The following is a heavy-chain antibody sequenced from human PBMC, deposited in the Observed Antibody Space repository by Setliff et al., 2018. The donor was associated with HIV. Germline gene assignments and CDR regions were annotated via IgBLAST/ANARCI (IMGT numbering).Heavy chain of an antibody. Sequence: SETLSLTCAVYGGSFSGYYWSWIRQPAGKGLEWIGHIYTSGSTSYNPSLRSRVTISVDTSKNQFSLELTSVTAADTAVYYCARPLTTSFYFWGDALAIWGQGTMVTVSS. CDR2: IYTSGST. CDR1: GGSFSGYY. D-gene: IGHD3-3*01. J-gene: IGHJ3*02. CDR3: ARPLTTSFYFWGDALAI. V-gene: IGHV4-4*08.